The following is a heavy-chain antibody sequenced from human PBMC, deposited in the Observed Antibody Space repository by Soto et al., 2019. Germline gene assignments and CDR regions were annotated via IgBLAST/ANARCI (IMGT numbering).Heavy chain of an antibody. CDR2: ISFDATNK. D-gene: IGHD1-1*01. J-gene: IGHJ5*02. Sequence: QVQLVESGGGVVQPGRSLRLSCAASGFSFRNTGMHWVRQAPGKGLEWVAVISFDATNKNYADSVKGRFTISRDNSKNSLYLEMNSLRAEDTAVYSCARDESPHRNPSWFDPWGQGTLVTVSS. CDR1: GFSFRNTG. V-gene: IGHV3-30*03. CDR3: ARDESPHRNPSWFDP.